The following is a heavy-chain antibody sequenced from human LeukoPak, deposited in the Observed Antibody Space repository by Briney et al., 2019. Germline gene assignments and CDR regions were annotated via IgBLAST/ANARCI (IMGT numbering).Heavy chain of an antibody. J-gene: IGHJ4*02. Sequence: SETLSLTCTVSGGSISSYYWSWIRQPPGKGLEWIGYIYYSGSTNYNPSLKSRVTISVDKSKNQFSLKLSSVTAADTAVYYCARHDTEKEMATISFDYWGQGTLVTVSS. CDR3: ARHDTEKEMATISFDY. V-gene: IGHV4-59*08. D-gene: IGHD5-24*01. CDR1: GGSISSYY. CDR2: IYYSGST.